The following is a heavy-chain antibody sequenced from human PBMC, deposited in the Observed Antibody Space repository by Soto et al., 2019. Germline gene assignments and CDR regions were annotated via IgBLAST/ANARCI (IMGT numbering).Heavy chain of an antibody. V-gene: IGHV4-34*01. CDR2: INHSGST. D-gene: IGHD3-9*01. CDR3: ARRTLTGHPWGVLDY. CDR1: GGSFSGYY. Sequence: QVQLQQWGAGLLKPSETLSLTCAVYGGSFSGYYWSWIRQPPGKGLEWIGEINHSGSTNYNPSLKSRVTISVDTSKNQFSLKLRSVTAADTAVYYCARRTLTGHPWGVLDYWGQGTLVTVSS. J-gene: IGHJ4*02.